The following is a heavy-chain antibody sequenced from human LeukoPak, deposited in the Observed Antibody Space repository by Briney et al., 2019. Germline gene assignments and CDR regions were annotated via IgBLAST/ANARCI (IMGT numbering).Heavy chain of an antibody. CDR1: GFTFSGSP. V-gene: IGHV3-73*01. CDR2: IRSKANSYAT. D-gene: IGHD5-18*01. Sequence: PGGSLRLSCAASGFTFSGSPMHWVRQASGKGLEWVGRIRSKANSYATAYAASVKGRFTISRDDSKNTAYLQMNSLKTEDTAVYYCARDLGYSYGYDAFDIWGQGTMVTVSS. CDR3: ARDLGYSYGYDAFDI. J-gene: IGHJ3*02.